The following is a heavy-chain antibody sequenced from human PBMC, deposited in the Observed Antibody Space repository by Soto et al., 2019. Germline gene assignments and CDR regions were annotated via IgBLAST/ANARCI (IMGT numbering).Heavy chain of an antibody. V-gene: IGHV3-13*05. CDR2: IGTAGDP. J-gene: IGHJ2*01. Sequence: GGSLRLSCAASGFIFGSHNMHWVRQATGKGLEWVSAIGTAGDPYYPGSVKGRFTISRENAKKPLYLQMNSLRAGDTAVYYYARARCSSTSLYTHYWYFDLWGRGTLVTVYS. CDR1: GFIFGSHN. D-gene: IGHD2-2*02. CDR3: ARARCSSTSLYTHYWYFDL.